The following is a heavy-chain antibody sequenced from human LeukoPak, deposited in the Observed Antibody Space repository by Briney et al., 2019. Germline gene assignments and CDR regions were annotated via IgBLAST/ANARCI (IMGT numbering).Heavy chain of an antibody. J-gene: IGHJ3*02. CDR1: GFSFDDYA. Sequence: GGSLRLSYAALGFSFDDYAMYWVRQAPGKGLEWVSGISWSSVSIGYADSVKGRFTISRDNAKNSLYLQMNSLKAEDTALYYCAKRKAGGYALDIWGQGTMVTVSS. V-gene: IGHV3-9*01. CDR2: ISWSSVSI. D-gene: IGHD3-16*01. CDR3: AKRKAGGYALDI.